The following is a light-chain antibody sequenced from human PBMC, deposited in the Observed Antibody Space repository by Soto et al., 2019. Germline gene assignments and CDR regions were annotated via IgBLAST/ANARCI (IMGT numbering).Light chain of an antibody. CDR3: SSYVSSSIVV. CDR1: VSDIGGYYY. V-gene: IGLV2-14*01. CDR2: GVT. J-gene: IGLJ3*02. Sequence: QSVLTQPASLSGSPGQSITISCTGTVSDIGGYYYVSWYQHHPGKAPQLSIYGVTNRPSGVSSRFSGSKSGNTASLTISGLQAEDEADYYCSSYVSSSIVVFGGGTKVTVL.